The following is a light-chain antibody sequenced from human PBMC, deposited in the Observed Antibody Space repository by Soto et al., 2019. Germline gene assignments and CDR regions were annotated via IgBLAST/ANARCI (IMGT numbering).Light chain of an antibody. Sequence: EIVLTQSPGTLSLSPGERATLSCRASQSVSSSYLAWYQQKPGQAPRLLIYGASSRATGIPDRFSGSGSGTDFTLTIRRLEPEDFGVYYCQQYGSSPRTFGQGTKVDIK. CDR1: QSVSSSY. V-gene: IGKV3-20*01. CDR2: GAS. J-gene: IGKJ1*01. CDR3: QQYGSSPRT.